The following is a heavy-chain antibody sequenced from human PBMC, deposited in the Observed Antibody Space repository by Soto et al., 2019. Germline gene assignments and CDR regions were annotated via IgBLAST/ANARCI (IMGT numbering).Heavy chain of an antibody. D-gene: IGHD6-19*01. CDR1: GFPFSSYG. Sequence: QVPLVESGGGVVQPGRSLRLSCVASGFPFSSYGMHWVRQAPGKGLEWVAVITSDGSNKYYADSVKGRFTISRDNSKNTLFLQMNSLRTEDTAVYYCANRRGWDNWGQGTLVTVSS. J-gene: IGHJ4*02. CDR3: ANRRGWDN. V-gene: IGHV3-30*18. CDR2: ITSDGSNK.